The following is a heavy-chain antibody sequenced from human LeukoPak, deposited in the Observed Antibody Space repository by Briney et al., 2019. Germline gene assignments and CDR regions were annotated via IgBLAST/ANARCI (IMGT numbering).Heavy chain of an antibody. Sequence: GRSLRLSCAASGFTFSSYAMHWVRQAPGKGLEWVAVISYDGSNKYYADSVKGRFTISRDNSKNTLYLQINSLRAEDTAIYYCARDRWELHTHFDYWGQGTLVTVSS. J-gene: IGHJ4*02. CDR1: GFTFSSYA. D-gene: IGHD1-26*01. V-gene: IGHV3-30-3*01. CDR3: ARDRWELHTHFDY. CDR2: ISYDGSNK.